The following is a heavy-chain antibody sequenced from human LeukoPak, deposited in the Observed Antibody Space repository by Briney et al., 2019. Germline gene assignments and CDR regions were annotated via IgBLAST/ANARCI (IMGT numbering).Heavy chain of an antibody. CDR3: ARGYGSSWKNYYYYYGMDV. CDR1: GGTFSSYA. CDR2: IIPILGIA. V-gene: IGHV1-69*04. D-gene: IGHD6-13*01. J-gene: IGHJ6*02. Sequence: SVKVSCKASGGTFSSYAISWVRQAPGQGLEWMGRIIPILGIANYAQKFQGRVTITADKSTSTAYMELSSLRSEDTAVYYCARGYGSSWKNYYYYYGMDVWGQGTTVTVSS.